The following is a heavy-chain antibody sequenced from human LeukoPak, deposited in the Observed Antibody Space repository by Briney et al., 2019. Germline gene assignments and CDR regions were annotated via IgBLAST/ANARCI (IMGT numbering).Heavy chain of an antibody. CDR3: ARVSPYCGGDCYDY. CDR2: IYYSGST. J-gene: IGHJ4*02. V-gene: IGHV4-59*01. Sequence: KASETLSLTCTVSGGSISSYYWSWIRQPPGKGLEWIGYIYYSGSTNYNPSLKSRVTISVDTSKNQFSLKLSSVTAADTAVYYCARVSPYCGGDCYDYWGQGTLVTVSS. CDR1: GGSISSYY. D-gene: IGHD2-21*01.